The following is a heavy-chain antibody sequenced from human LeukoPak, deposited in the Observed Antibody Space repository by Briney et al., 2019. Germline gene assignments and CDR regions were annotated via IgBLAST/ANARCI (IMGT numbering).Heavy chain of an antibody. CDR1: GYTFTSYY. CDR3: ARDGYLGYYYYMDV. Sequence: ASVKVSCEASGYTFTSYYMHWVRQAPGQGLEWMGIINPSGGSTSYAQKFQGRVTITADKSTSTAYMELSSLRSEDTAVYYCARDGYLGYYYYMDVWGKGTTVTVSS. D-gene: IGHD5-18*01. J-gene: IGHJ6*03. V-gene: IGHV1-46*01. CDR2: INPSGGST.